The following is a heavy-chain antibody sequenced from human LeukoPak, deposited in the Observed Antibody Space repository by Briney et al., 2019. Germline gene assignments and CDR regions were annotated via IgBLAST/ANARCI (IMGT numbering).Heavy chain of an antibody. CDR1: GYSFTGYY. Sequence: ASVTVSFKASGYSFTGYYMHWVRQAPGQGLAWMGWIHPNSGGTNYLQKFHGRVIMTRDTSISTPYMELSRMRSDDTAVYYCARGPRIAVQKAYYMDVWGKGTTVTVS. CDR2: IHPNSGGT. V-gene: IGHV1-2*02. J-gene: IGHJ6*03. CDR3: ARGPRIAVQKAYYMDV. D-gene: IGHD2-15*01.